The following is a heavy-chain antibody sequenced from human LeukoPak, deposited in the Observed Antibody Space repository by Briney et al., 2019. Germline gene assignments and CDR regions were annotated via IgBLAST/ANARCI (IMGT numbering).Heavy chain of an antibody. Sequence: PGGSLRLSCAASGFTFSSYGMHWVRQAPGKGLEWVAFIRYDGSNKYYADSVKGRFTISRDNSKNTLYLQMNSLRAEDTAVYYCVKFYNYYDSSGGHDAFDIWGQGTMVTVSS. CDR2: IRYDGSNK. V-gene: IGHV3-30*02. CDR1: GFTFSSYG. J-gene: IGHJ3*02. D-gene: IGHD3-22*01. CDR3: VKFYNYYDSSGGHDAFDI.